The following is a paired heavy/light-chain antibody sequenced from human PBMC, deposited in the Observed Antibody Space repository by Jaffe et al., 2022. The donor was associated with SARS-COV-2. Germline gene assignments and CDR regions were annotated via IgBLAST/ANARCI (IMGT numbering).Light chain of an antibody. Sequence: AIQMTQSPSSLSASVGDRVTITCRASQGIRNDLGWYQQKPGEAPKLLIYGASNLQSGAPSRFSGSGSGRDFTLTIRSLQPEDFATYYCLQDHSYPHTFGQGTKLEIK. CDR3: LQDHSYPHT. V-gene: IGKV1-6*01. CDR2: GAS. CDR1: QGIRND. J-gene: IGKJ2*01.
Heavy chain of an antibody. V-gene: IGHV3-30*03. CDR1: GSSFSDHG. J-gene: IGHJ6*02. CDR3: ARLYRELDYYFGLDV. D-gene: IGHD1-1*01. Sequence: QVQLVESGGGVVQPGRSLRLSCAASGSSFSDHGMHWVRQAPGKGLEWVAVMSNDGSIEYYADSVRGRFMISRDNSKNTVYLQMNSLRPEDTAVYYCARLYRELDYYFGLDVWGQGTTVTVS. CDR2: MSNDGSIE.